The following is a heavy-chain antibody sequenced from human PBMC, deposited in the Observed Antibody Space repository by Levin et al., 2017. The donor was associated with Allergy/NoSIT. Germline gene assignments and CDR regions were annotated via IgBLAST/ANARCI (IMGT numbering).Heavy chain of an antibody. CDR1: GGSISSGDYY. Sequence: SETLSLTCTVSGGSISSGDYYWSWIRQPPGKGLEWIGYIYYSGSTYYNPSLKSRVTISVDTSKNQFSLKLSSVTASDTAVYYCARDHPGTYGMDVWGQGTTVTVSS. CDR3: ARDHPGTYGMDV. J-gene: IGHJ6*02. V-gene: IGHV4-30-4*01. CDR2: IYYSGST. D-gene: IGHD3-10*01.